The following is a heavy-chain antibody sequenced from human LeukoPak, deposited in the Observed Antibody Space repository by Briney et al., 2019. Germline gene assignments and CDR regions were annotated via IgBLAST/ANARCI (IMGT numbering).Heavy chain of an antibody. D-gene: IGHD2-15*01. CDR3: AKDGSGGGWKWFDP. V-gene: IGHV3-33*06. CDR1: GFTFSSYG. Sequence: GRSLRLXCAASGFTFSSYGFHWVRQAPGKELESVAVIWYDGSNKYYADSVKGRFTISRDSSKNTLYLQMNSLRAEDTAVYYCAKDGSGGGWKWFDPWGQGTLVTVSS. J-gene: IGHJ5*02. CDR2: IWYDGSNK.